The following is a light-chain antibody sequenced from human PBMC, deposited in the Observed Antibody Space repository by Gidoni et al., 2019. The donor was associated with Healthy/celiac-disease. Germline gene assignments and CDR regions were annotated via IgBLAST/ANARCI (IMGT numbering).Light chain of an antibody. CDR2: GAS. V-gene: IGKV3-20*01. CDR3: QQYGSSPGWT. J-gene: IGKJ1*01. CDR1: QSVSSSY. Sequence: EIVFTQSPCTLSLSPGERTTLSCRASQSVSSSYLAWYQQKPGQAPRLLIYGASSRATGIPDRFSGSGSGTDFTLTISRLEPEDFAVYYCQQYGSSPGWTFGQXTKVEIK.